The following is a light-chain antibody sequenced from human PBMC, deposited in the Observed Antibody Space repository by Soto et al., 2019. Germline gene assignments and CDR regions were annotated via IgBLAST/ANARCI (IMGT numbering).Light chain of an antibody. CDR1: QSISSY. J-gene: IGKJ2*03. CDR3: QQTYSSES. CDR2: AAS. V-gene: IGKV1-39*01. Sequence: DIQMTQSPSSLSAYVGDRVTITCRASQSISSYLNWYQQRPGKAPKLLMYAASTLQSGVPSRLSGSGSGTEFTLTISSLHPEDFATYYCQQTYSSESFGQGTKLEIK.